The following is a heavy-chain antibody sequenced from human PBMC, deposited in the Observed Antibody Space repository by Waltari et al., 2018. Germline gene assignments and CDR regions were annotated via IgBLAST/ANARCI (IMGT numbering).Heavy chain of an antibody. D-gene: IGHD1-26*01. CDR3: ARKSGSYGAFDI. J-gene: IGHJ3*02. CDR2: IYSGGST. Sequence: EVQLVASGGGLIQPGGSLRLSCAASGFTVSSNYMSWVRQAPGQAPRKGREWFSGIYSGGSTYYADSVKGRFTSSRDNSKNTLYLQMNSLRAEDTAVEYCARKSGSYGAFDIWGQGTMGTVSS. V-gene: IGHV3-53*01. CDR1: GFTVSSNY.